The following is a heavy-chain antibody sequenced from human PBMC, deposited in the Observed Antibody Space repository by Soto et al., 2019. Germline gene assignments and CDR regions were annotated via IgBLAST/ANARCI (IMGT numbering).Heavy chain of an antibody. CDR3: ARDVGSSSSCTGYYYYDMDV. V-gene: IGHV1-24*01. Sequence: ASVKVSCKASGGTFSSYTISWVRQAPGKGLEWMGGFDPEDGETIYAQKFQGRVTMTADTSTSTAYMELSSLRSEDTAVYYCARDVGSSSSCTGYYYYDMDVWGKGTTVTVSS. J-gene: IGHJ6*03. CDR1: GGTFSSYT. CDR2: FDPEDGET. D-gene: IGHD6-6*01.